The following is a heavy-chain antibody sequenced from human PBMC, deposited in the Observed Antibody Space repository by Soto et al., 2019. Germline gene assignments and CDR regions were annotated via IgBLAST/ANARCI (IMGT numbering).Heavy chain of an antibody. J-gene: IGHJ6*02. CDR1: GYSFTSYW. D-gene: IGHD1-1*01. CDR2: IYPGDSDT. Sequence: PGESLKISCKGSGYSFTSYWIGWVRQMPGKGLEWMGIIYPGDSDTRYSPSFQGQVTISADKSISTAYLQWSSLKASDTAMYYCARDGNWNDGQEGMDVWGQGTTVTVSS. CDR3: ARDGNWNDGQEGMDV. V-gene: IGHV5-51*01.